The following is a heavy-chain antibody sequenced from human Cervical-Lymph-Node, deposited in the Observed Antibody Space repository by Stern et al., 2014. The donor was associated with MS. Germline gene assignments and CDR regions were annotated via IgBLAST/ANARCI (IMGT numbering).Heavy chain of an antibody. J-gene: IGHJ5*02. D-gene: IGHD3-10*01. Sequence: QVQLGESGADVKKPGSSVRVSCKASGDISWLRQAPGHGLEYMGGIIRPVGTAHYTQRFQGRLTITADRSTNTTYMELSSLRSDDTAIYYCATGAGDNWFDPWGQGTLVSVSS. CDR3: ATGAGDNWFDP. CDR2: IIRPVGTA. CDR1: GD. V-gene: IGHV1-69*06.